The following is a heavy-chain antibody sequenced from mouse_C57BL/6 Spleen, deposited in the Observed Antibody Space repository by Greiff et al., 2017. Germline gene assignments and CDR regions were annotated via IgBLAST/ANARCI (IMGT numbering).Heavy chain of an antibody. Sequence: QVQLQQSGAELMKPGASVKLSCKATGYTFTGYWIEWVKQRPGHGLEWIGEILPGSGSTNYNEKFKGKATFTAATSSNTAYMQLSSLTTGDSAIYDWARGGGRGAYFDVWGTGTTVTVSS. D-gene: IGHD3-1*01. J-gene: IGHJ1*03. CDR1: GYTFTGYW. CDR2: ILPGSGST. V-gene: IGHV1-9*01. CDR3: ARGGGRGAYFDV.